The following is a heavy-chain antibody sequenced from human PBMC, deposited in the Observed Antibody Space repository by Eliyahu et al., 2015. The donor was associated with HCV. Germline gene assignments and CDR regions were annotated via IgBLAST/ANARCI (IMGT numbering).Heavy chain of an antibody. J-gene: IGHJ3*02. CDR3: ARDGYGDYVPHAFDI. Sequence: EVQLVESGGGLVKPGGSLRLSCAASGFTFSSYSMNWVRQAPGKGLEGVSSISSSSSYIYYADSVKGRFTISRDNAKNSLYLQMNSLRAEDTAVYYCARDGYGDYVPHAFDIWGQGTMVTVPS. V-gene: IGHV3-21*01. CDR1: GFTFSSYS. CDR2: ISSSSSYI. D-gene: IGHD4-17*01.